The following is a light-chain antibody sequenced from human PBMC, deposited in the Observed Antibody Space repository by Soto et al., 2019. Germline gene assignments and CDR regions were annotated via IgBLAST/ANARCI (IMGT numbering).Light chain of an antibody. CDR3: ETWDINTHVI. V-gene: IGLV4-60*02. J-gene: IGLJ2*01. CDR1: SGHSSYI. Sequence: QPVLTQSSSASASLGSSVKLTCTLSSGHSSYIIAWHQQQPEKAPRYLMKHEGSGSYNKGSGVPDRFSGSSSGADRYLTISNLQFEDEADYYCETWDINTHVIFGGGTKLTVL. CDR2: HEGSGSY.